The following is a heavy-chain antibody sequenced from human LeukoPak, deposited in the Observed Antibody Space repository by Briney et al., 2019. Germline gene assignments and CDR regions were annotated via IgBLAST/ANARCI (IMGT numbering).Heavy chain of an antibody. D-gene: IGHD2-2*01. V-gene: IGHV4-59*01. Sequence: SETLSLTCTVSGGSINSYYWSWIRQPPGKGLEWIGYIYYSGSTNYNPSLKSRVTISVHTSKNQFSLKLSSVTAADTAVCYCATADSPDYYYYYMDVWGKGTTVTVSS. J-gene: IGHJ6*03. CDR3: ATADSPDYYYYYMDV. CDR1: GGSINSYY. CDR2: IYYSGST.